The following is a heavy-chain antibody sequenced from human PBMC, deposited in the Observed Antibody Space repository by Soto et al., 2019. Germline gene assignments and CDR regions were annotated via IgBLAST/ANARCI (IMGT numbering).Heavy chain of an antibody. V-gene: IGHV4-30-2*01. CDR2: IYHSGST. Sequence: PSETLSLTCAVSGGSISSGGYSWSWIRQPPGKGLEWIGYIYHSGSTYYNPSLKSRVTISVDRSKNQFSLKLSSVTAADTAVYYCARGSGYDLWLRDYAFDIWGQGTMVTVSS. CDR3: ARGSGYDLWLRDYAFDI. D-gene: IGHD5-12*01. CDR1: GGSISSGGYS. J-gene: IGHJ3*02.